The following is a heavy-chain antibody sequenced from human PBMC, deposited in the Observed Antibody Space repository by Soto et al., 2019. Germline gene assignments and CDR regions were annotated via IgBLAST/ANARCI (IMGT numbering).Heavy chain of an antibody. CDR3: ARGSSSWFYFDY. J-gene: IGHJ4*02. CDR2: IYYSGST. Sequence: PSETLSLTCTVSGXSISSSSYYWGWIRQPPGKGLEWIGSIYYSGSTNYNPSLTSRVTISVDTSKNQFSLKLSSVTAADTAVYYCARGSSSWFYFDYWGQGTLVTVSS. V-gene: IGHV4-39*01. D-gene: IGHD6-13*01. CDR1: GXSISSSSYY.